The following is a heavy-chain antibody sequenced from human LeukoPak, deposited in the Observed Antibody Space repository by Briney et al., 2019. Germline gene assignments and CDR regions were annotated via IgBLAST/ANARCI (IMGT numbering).Heavy chain of an antibody. V-gene: IGHV4-59*08. CDR3: ARTIEMATSYWFNP. CDR1: GGSISSYY. J-gene: IGHJ5*02. D-gene: IGHD5-24*01. CDR2: IYYSGST. Sequence: KSSETLSLTYTVSGGSISSYYWSWIRQPPGKGLEWIGYIYYSGSTNYNPSLKSRVTISVDTSKNQFSLKLSSVTAADTAVYYCARTIEMATSYWFNPWGQGTLVTVSS.